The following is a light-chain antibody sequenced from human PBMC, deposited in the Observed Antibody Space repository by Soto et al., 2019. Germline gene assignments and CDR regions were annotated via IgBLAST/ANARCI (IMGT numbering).Light chain of an antibody. CDR3: QQYNDNWT. Sequence: DIQMTQSPSTLSASVGDRVTITCRASQSISSWLAWHQQKPGKAPRLLIYKASNLESGVASRFSGSGSGTESTLTITSLQPDDSAIYYCQQYNDNWTFGQGTKVEIK. CDR1: QSISSW. J-gene: IGKJ1*01. V-gene: IGKV1-5*03. CDR2: KAS.